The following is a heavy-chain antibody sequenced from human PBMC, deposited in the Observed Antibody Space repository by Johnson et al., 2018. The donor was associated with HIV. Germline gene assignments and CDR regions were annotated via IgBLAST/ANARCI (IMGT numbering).Heavy chain of an antibody. Sequence: QVQLVESGGGVVQPGRSLRLSCAASGFSFNSYAMHWVRQAPGKGLAWVAVLSYAGTNEYYADSVKGRFTISRDNSKNTLYLQMNSLRPEDTAVYYCARVVVITYHDAFDIWGQGTMVTVSS. CDR1: GFSFNSYA. J-gene: IGHJ3*02. D-gene: IGHD3-22*01. CDR2: LSYAGTNE. V-gene: IGHV3-30*04. CDR3: ARVVVITYHDAFDI.